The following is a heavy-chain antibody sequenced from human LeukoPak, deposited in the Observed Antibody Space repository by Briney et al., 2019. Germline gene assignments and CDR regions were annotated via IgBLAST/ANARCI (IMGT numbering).Heavy chain of an antibody. CDR3: AKDLSSYYYDSSPDY. CDR1: GFTFSSYA. CDR2: ISGSGGST. Sequence: GRSLRLSCAASGFTFSSYAMHWVRQAPGKGLEWVSAISGSGGSTYYADSVKGRFTISRDNSKNTLYLQMNSLRAEDTAVYYCAKDLSSYYYDSSPDYWSQGTLVTVSS. V-gene: IGHV3-23*01. J-gene: IGHJ4*02. D-gene: IGHD3-22*01.